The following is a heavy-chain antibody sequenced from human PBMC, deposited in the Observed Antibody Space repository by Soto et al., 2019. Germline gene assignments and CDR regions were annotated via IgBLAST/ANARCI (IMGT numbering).Heavy chain of an antibody. D-gene: IGHD1-26*01. Sequence: PGGSLRLSCAASGFTFSSYGMHWVRQAPGKGLEWVAVISYDGSNKYYADSVKGRFTISRDNSKNTLYLQMNSLRAEDTAVYYCAKGPYSGSFHDAFDIWGQGTMVTVSS. CDR1: GFTFSSYG. J-gene: IGHJ3*02. V-gene: IGHV3-30*18. CDR2: ISYDGSNK. CDR3: AKGPYSGSFHDAFDI.